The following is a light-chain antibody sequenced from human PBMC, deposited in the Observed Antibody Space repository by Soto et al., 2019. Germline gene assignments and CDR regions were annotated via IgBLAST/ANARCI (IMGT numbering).Light chain of an antibody. V-gene: IGKV3-15*01. CDR1: QSVSSN. CDR3: QQYNNWPYT. J-gene: IGKJ2*01. CDR2: GAS. Sequence: EIVMTQSPATLSVSPGERATLSCRASQSVSSNLAWYQQKPGLAPRLLIYGASTRATGIPARFSGSRSGTEFTLNISSLQSEDVAVYYCQQYNNWPYTFGQGTKLEIK.